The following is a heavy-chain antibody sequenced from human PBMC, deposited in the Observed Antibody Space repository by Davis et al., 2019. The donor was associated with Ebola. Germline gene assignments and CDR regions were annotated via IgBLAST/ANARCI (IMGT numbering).Heavy chain of an antibody. Sequence: AASVKVSCKASGGTFSSYAISWVRQAPGQGLEWMGRIIPILGIANYAQKFQGRVTITADESTSTAYMELSSLGSEDTAVYYCARTPDFYDSSGYYNYFDYWGQGTLVTVSS. CDR3: ARTPDFYDSSGYYNYFDY. CDR1: GGTFSSYA. CDR2: IIPILGIA. J-gene: IGHJ4*02. V-gene: IGHV1-69*04. D-gene: IGHD3-22*01.